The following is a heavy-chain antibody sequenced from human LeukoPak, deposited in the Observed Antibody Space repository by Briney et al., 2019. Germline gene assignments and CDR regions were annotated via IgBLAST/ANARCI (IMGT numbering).Heavy chain of an antibody. Sequence: ASVKVSCKASGYTFTRYYMHWVRQAPGQGLEWMGVINPRGGSTTYAQKFQGRVTMTRDTSTSTVYMELSSLRSEDTAVFYCARGGSLAAAPHRYYFDYWGQGTPVTVSS. J-gene: IGHJ4*02. D-gene: IGHD6-19*01. V-gene: IGHV1-46*01. CDR3: ARGGSLAAAPHRYYFDY. CDR2: INPRGGST. CDR1: GYTFTRYY.